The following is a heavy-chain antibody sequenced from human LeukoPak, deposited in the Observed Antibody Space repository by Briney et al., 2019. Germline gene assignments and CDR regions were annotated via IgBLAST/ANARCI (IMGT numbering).Heavy chain of an antibody. CDR1: GGTFSSYA. V-gene: IGHV7-4-1*02. CDR3: AREVREEYCSGGSCSNWFDP. D-gene: IGHD2-15*01. CDR2: INTNTGNP. Sequence: GASVKVSCKASGGTFSSYAISWVRQAPGQGLEWMGWINTNTGNPTYAQGFTGRFVFSLDTSVSTAYLQISSLKAEDTAVYYCAREVREEYCSGGSCSNWFDPWGQGTLVTVSS. J-gene: IGHJ5*02.